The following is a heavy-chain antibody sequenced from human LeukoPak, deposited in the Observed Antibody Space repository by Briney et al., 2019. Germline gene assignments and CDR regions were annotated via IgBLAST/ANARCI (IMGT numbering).Heavy chain of an antibody. Sequence: ASVKVSCKASGGTFSSYAISWVRQSPGQGLEWMGGIIPIFGTANYAQKFQGRVTITTDESTSTAYMELSSLRSEDTAVYYCARGFTVYNWFDPWGQGTLVTVSS. V-gene: IGHV1-69*05. CDR3: ARGFTVYNWFDP. D-gene: IGHD4-11*01. CDR1: GGTFSSYA. J-gene: IGHJ5*02. CDR2: IIPIFGTA.